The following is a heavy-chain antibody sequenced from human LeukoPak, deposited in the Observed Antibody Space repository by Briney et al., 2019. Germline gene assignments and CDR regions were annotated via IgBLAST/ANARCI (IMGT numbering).Heavy chain of an antibody. CDR1: GGSISSSSYY. V-gene: IGHV4-39*07. CDR3: ARDQGFGELTDSNWFDP. J-gene: IGHJ5*02. CDR2: IYSGGSS. Sequence: SETLSLTCTVSGGSISSSSYYWGWIRQPPGKELEWIGSIYSGGSSYYNPSLKSRVTISVDASNNQFSPKVNSVTAADTAVYYCARDQGFGELTDSNWFDPWGQGTLVTVSS. D-gene: IGHD3-10*01.